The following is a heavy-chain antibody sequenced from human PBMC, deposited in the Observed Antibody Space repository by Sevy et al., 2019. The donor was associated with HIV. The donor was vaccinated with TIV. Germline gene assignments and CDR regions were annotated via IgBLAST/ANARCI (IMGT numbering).Heavy chain of an antibody. Sequence: GGSLRLSCAASGFIFSSYSMNWDRQPPGKGLEWVSFSSSATHYTYYADSLKGRFTVPRDYAKNSLFLQMNSLRAEDTAVYYCARTTGGSEAAFDFWGQGTMVTVSS. D-gene: IGHD1-1*01. V-gene: IGHV3-21*01. CDR3: ARTTGGSEAAFDF. J-gene: IGHJ3*01. CDR1: GFIFSSYS. CDR2: SSSATHYT.